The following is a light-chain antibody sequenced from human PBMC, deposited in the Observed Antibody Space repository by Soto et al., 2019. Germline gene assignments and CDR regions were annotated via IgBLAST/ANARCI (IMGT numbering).Light chain of an antibody. CDR3: QQYKSYRWT. CDR2: KTA. CDR1: QSISTW. Sequence: GDRVAITCRASQSISTWLAWYQQKPGKAPKLLIYKTANLQSGVPPRFSGSGSGTEFTLTISSLQPDDFAAYYCQQYKSYRWTFGQGTKVDIK. V-gene: IGKV1-5*03. J-gene: IGKJ1*01.